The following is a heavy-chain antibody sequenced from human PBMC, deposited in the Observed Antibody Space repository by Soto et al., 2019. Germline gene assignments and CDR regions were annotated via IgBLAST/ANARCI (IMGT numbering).Heavy chain of an antibody. CDR3: ARGTYYDDSSGYRNWFDP. Sequence: SGPTLVHPPQTLSLPCTFSWFPLTTSGMCVSWIRQPPGKALEWLALIDWDDDKYYSTSLKTRLTISKDTSKNQVVLTMTNMDPVDTATYYCARGTYYDDSSGYRNWFDPWGQGTLVTVSS. CDR1: WFPLTTSGMC. V-gene: IGHV2-70*01. D-gene: IGHD3-22*01. J-gene: IGHJ5*02. CDR2: IDWDDDK.